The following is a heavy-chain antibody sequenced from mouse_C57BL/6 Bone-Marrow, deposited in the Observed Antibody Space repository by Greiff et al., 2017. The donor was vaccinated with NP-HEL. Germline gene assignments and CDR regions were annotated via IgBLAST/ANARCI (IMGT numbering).Heavy chain of an antibody. V-gene: IGHV14-4*01. CDR2: IDPENGDT. CDR1: GFNIKDDY. Sequence: VQLKQSGAELVRPGASVKLSCTASGFNIKDDYMHWVKQRPEQGLEWIGWIDPENGDTEYASKFQGKATITADTSSNTAYLQLSSLTSEDTAVYYCTTNGYYVLPMDYWGRGTSVTVSS. CDR3: TTNGYYVLPMDY. J-gene: IGHJ4*01. D-gene: IGHD2-3*01.